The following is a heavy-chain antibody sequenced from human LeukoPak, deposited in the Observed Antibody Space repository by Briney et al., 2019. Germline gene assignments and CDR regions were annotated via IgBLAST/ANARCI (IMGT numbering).Heavy chain of an antibody. J-gene: IGHJ5*02. CDR1: GYIFTGYY. Sequence: ASVKVSCKASGYIFTGYYMHWVRQAPGQGLEWMGWINPNSGGTNYAQKFQGRVTMTRDTSISTVYMELSRLRSDDTAVYYCARVRPGDYYDSSGYWGWFDPWGQGTLVTVSS. CDR3: ARVRPGDYYDSSGYWGWFDP. D-gene: IGHD3-22*01. CDR2: INPNSGGT. V-gene: IGHV1-2*02.